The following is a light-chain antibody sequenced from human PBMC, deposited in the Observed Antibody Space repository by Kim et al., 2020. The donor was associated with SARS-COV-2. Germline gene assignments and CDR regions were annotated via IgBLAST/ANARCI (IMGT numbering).Light chain of an antibody. Sequence: QSALTQPASVSGSPGQSITISCTGTNSDIGGYNYVSWYQQHPGKAPKLMIYDVSEWPSGISNRLSGSKSGNTASLTISGLQAEDEAYYYCSSYTSSSTLVFGGGTQLTVL. CDR2: DVS. CDR1: NSDIGGYNY. CDR3: SSYTSSSTLV. J-gene: IGLJ3*02. V-gene: IGLV2-14*01.